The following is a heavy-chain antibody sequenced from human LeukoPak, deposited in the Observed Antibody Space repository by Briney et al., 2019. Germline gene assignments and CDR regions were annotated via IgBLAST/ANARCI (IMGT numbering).Heavy chain of an antibody. J-gene: IGHJ4*02. Sequence: SETLSLTCTVSGGSISSGSYYWSWIRQPAGKGLEWIGRIYTSGSTNYNPSLKSRVTISVDTSKNQFSLKLSSVTAADTAVYYCARGTRGGGIDYWGQGTLVTVSS. CDR2: IYTSGST. CDR1: GGSISSGSYY. D-gene: IGHD3-16*01. CDR3: ARGTRGGGIDY. V-gene: IGHV4-61*02.